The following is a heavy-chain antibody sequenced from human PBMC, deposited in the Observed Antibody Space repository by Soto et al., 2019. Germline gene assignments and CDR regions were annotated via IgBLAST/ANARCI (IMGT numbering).Heavy chain of an antibody. CDR1: GFTFSSYW. CDR2: LNSDGSST. Sequence: EVQLVESGGGLVQPGGSLRLSCAASGFTFSSYWMHWVRQAPGKGLVWVSRLNSDGSSTSYADSVKGRFTISRDNAKNTLYLQMNSLRAEDTAVYYCARVLNQVPAAPYGMDVWGQGTTVTVSS. CDR3: ARVLNQVPAAPYGMDV. D-gene: IGHD2-2*01. J-gene: IGHJ6*02. V-gene: IGHV3-74*01.